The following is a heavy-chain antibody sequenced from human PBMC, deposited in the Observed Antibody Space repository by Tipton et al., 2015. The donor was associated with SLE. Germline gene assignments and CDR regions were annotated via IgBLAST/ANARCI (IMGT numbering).Heavy chain of an antibody. D-gene: IGHD2/OR15-2a*01. CDR1: GGSIGPYY. V-gene: IGHV4-59*01. Sequence: TLSLTCTVSGGSIGPYYWHWIRQSPGKALEWIGYIYFDGNSNGRGNYNPSLKSRVTISVDTSKNQFSLKLTSMTTADTAVYFCAGEATLLGPWGQGTLVTVSS. CDR2: IYFDGNS. CDR3: AGEATLLGP. J-gene: IGHJ5*01.